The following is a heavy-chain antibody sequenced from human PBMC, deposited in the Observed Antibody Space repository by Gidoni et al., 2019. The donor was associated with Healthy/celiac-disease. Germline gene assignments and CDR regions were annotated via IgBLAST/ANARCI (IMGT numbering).Heavy chain of an antibody. V-gene: IGHV4-59*08. CDR3: ARHNCSGGSCYSSRFVNWFDP. J-gene: IGHJ5*02. Sequence: TNYNPSLKSRVTISVDTSKNQFSLKLSSVTAADTAVYYCARHNCSGGSCYSSRFVNWFDPWGQGTLVTVSS. CDR2: T. D-gene: IGHD2-15*01.